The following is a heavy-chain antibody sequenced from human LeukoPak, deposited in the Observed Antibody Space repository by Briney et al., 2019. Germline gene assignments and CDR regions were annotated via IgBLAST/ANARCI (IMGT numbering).Heavy chain of an antibody. J-gene: IGHJ4*02. CDR3: ASSYYYDSPFDY. V-gene: IGHV3-30-3*01. CDR1: GFTFSSYA. Sequence: HTGGSLRLSCAASGFTFSSYAMHWVRQAPGKGLEWVAVISYDGSNKYYADSVKGRFTISRDNSKNTLYLQMNSLRAEDTAVYYCASSYYYDSPFDYWGQGTLVTVSS. CDR2: ISYDGSNK. D-gene: IGHD3-22*01.